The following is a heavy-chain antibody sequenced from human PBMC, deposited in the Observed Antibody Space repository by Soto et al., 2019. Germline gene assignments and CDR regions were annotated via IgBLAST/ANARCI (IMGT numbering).Heavy chain of an antibody. V-gene: IGHV1-18*01. CDR2: ISAYNGNT. Sequence: ASVKVSCKASGYTFTSYGTSWVRQAPGQGLEWMGWISAYNGNTNYAQKLQGRVTMTTDTSTSTAYMELRSLRSDDTAVYYCARVSSLYSSSWYVPDYWGQGTLVTVSS. D-gene: IGHD6-13*01. CDR3: ARVSSLYSSSWYVPDY. CDR1: GYTFTSYG. J-gene: IGHJ4*02.